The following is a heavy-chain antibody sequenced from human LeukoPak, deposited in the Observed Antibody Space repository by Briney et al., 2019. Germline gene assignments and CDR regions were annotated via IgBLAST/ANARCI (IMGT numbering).Heavy chain of an antibody. J-gene: IGHJ6*02. CDR3: AKDTGDTAMVSYYYYGMDV. V-gene: IGHV3-9*01. CDR1: GFTFDDYA. Sequence: GGSLRLSCAASGFTFDDYAMHWVRQAPGKCLEWVSGISWNSGSIGYADSVKGRFTISRDNAKNSLYLQMNSLRAEDTALYYCAKDTGDTAMVSYYYYGMDVWGQGTTVTVSS. CDR2: ISWNSGSI. D-gene: IGHD5-18*01.